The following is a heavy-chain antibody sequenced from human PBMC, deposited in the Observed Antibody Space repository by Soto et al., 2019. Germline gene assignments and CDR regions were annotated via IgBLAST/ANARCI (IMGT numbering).Heavy chain of an antibody. V-gene: IGHV3-30*18. CDR1: GFTFSSYG. CDR2: ISYDGSNK. Sequence: QVQLVESGGGVVQPGRSLRLSCAASGFTFSSYGMHWVRQAPGKGLEWVAVISYDGSNKYYADSVKGRFTISRDNSKNTLYLQMNSLRAEDTAVYYCAKAATYYYYGMDVW. J-gene: IGHJ6*01. CDR3: AKAATYYYYGMDV.